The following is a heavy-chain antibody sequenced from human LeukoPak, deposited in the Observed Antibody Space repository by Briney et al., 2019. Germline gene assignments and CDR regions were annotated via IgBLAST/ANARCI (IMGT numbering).Heavy chain of an antibody. J-gene: IGHJ4*02. CDR3: ARGVGATTHYFDY. V-gene: IGHV3-30*02. Sequence: GGSLRLSCAASGFTFSSYGMHWVRQAPGKGLEWVAFIRYDGSNKYYADSVKGRFTISRDNSKNTLYLQMNSLRAEDTAVYYCARGVGATTHYFDYWGQGTLVTVSS. CDR2: IRYDGSNK. D-gene: IGHD1-26*01. CDR1: GFTFSSYG.